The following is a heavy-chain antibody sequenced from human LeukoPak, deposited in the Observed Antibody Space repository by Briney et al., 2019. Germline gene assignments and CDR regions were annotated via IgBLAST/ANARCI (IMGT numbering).Heavy chain of an antibody. J-gene: IGHJ4*02. CDR2: FNHSGST. Sequence: PSETLSLTCAVYGGSFSGYYWSWIRQPPGKGLEWIGEFNHSGSTNYNPSLKSRVTISVDTSKNQFSLKLSSVTAADTAVYYCARSNIMITFGGVIVEDYFDYWGQGTLVTVSS. D-gene: IGHD3-16*02. CDR1: GGSFSGYY. V-gene: IGHV4-34*01. CDR3: ARSNIMITFGGVIVEDYFDY.